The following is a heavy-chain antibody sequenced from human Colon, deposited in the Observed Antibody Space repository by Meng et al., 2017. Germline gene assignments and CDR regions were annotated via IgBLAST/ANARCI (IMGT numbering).Heavy chain of an antibody. J-gene: IGHJ4*02. CDR3: ASGRKYCSSTSCYGQFDY. CDR1: GGSISSSNW. Sequence: GQVTESGPGLVEPSGTLSLTCAVSGGSISSSNWWSWVRQPPGKGLEWIGEIYHSGSTNYNPSLKSRVTISVDKSKNQFSLKLSSVTAADTAVYYCASGRKYCSSTSCYGQFDYWGQGTLVTVSS. D-gene: IGHD2-2*01. CDR2: IYHSGST. V-gene: IGHV4-4*02.